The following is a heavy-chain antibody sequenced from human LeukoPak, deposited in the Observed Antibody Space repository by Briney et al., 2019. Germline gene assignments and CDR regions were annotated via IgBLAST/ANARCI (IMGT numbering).Heavy chain of an antibody. CDR3: ARGSSEFDAFDI. D-gene: IGHD3-10*01. Sequence: GASVKVSCKASGYTFTSYGISWVRQAPGQGLEWMGWMNPNSGNTGYAQKFQGRVTMTRNTSISTAYMELSSLRSEDTAVYYCARGSSEFDAFDIWGQGTMVTVSS. CDR1: GYTFTSYG. J-gene: IGHJ3*02. CDR2: MNPNSGNT. V-gene: IGHV1-8*02.